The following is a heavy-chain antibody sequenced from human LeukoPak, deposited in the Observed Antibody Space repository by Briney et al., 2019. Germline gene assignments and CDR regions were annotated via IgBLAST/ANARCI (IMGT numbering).Heavy chain of an antibody. V-gene: IGHV1-69*04. J-gene: IGHJ6*02. Sequence: SVKVSCKASGGTFSSYAIRWVRQAPGQGLEWMGRIIPIFGIANYAQKFQGRVTITADKSTSTAYMELSSLRSEGTAVYYCARGEMATIDNYYYYGMDVWGQGTTVTVSS. CDR1: GGTFSSYA. D-gene: IGHD5-24*01. CDR2: IIPIFGIA. CDR3: ARGEMATIDNYYYYGMDV.